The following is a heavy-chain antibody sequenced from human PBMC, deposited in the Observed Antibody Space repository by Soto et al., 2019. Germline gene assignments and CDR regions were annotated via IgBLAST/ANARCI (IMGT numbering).Heavy chain of an antibody. D-gene: IGHD6-6*01. CDR2: IYPGDSDT. V-gene: IGHV5-51*01. J-gene: IGHJ6*02. Sequence: PGESLKISCKGSGYSFTSYWIGWVRQMPGKGLEWMGIIYPGDSDTRYSPSLQGQVTISADKSISTAYLQWSSLKASDTAMYYCARYRAARPVPNYYYYYGMDVWGQGTTVTVSS. CDR1: GYSFTSYW. CDR3: ARYRAARPVPNYYYYYGMDV.